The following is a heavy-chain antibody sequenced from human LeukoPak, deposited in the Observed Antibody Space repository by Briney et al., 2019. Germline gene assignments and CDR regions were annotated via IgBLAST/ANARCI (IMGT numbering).Heavy chain of an antibody. D-gene: IGHD5-18*01. CDR1: GFTFGDHA. J-gene: IGHJ6*02. Sequence: PGGSLRLSCTVSGFTFGDHAMSWVRQAPGKGLEWVGFIRSKTYDGTTEYAASVKGRFIISRDDSTSIVYLQMNSLKTEDTAVYYCTRGPIQLWLYHGMDVWGQGTTVTVSS. CDR3: TRGPIQLWLYHGMDV. CDR2: IRSKTYDGTT. V-gene: IGHV3-49*04.